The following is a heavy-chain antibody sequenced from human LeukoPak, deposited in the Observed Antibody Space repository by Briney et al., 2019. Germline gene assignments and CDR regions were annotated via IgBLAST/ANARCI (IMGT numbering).Heavy chain of an antibody. V-gene: IGHV1-46*01. Sequence: GASVKVSCKASGYTFTSYYVHWVRQAPGQGLEWMGIINPSGGSTSYAQKFQGRVTMTRDTSTSTVYMELSSLRSEDTAVYYCARDVLSTLAAARFDPWGQGTLVTVSS. D-gene: IGHD6-13*01. CDR1: GYTFTSYY. J-gene: IGHJ5*02. CDR2: INPSGGST. CDR3: ARDVLSTLAAARFDP.